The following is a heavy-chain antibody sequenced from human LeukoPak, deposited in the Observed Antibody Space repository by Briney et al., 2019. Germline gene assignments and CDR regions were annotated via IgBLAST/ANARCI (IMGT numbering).Heavy chain of an antibody. V-gene: IGHV4-34*01. CDR3: ARQRYCSSTSCPKGQYFQH. Sequence: MPGGSLRLSCTASEFSFSDYSMNWVRQAPGKGLEWIGEINHSGSTNYNPSLKSRVTISVDTSKNQFSLKLSSVTTADTAVYYCARQRYCSSTSCPKGQYFQHWGQGTLVTVSS. CDR1: EFSFSDYS. D-gene: IGHD2-2*01. CDR2: INHSGST. J-gene: IGHJ1*01.